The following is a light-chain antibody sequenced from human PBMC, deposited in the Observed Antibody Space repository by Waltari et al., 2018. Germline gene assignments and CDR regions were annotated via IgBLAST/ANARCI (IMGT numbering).Light chain of an antibody. CDR2: LGS. CDR3: MQALQTPYT. CDR1: QSLLYENGYNY. V-gene: IGKV2-28*01. Sequence: IVMTQSPLSLPVSPGASASISCRSSQSLLYENGYNYLDWYLQKPGQSPQVLIYLGSIRASGVPDRFSGSGSGTDFTMKISRVEAEDVGIYYCMQALQTPYTFGQGTKMEV. J-gene: IGKJ2*01.